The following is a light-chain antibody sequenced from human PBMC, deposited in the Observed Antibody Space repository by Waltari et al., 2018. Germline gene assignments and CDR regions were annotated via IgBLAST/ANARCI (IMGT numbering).Light chain of an antibody. V-gene: IGKV1-9*01. Sequence: DIQLTQSPSFLSASVGDRVTITCRARQGIDSFLTWYQLKPGKAPELLSYDASTLQTWVPSRFSAIGSGTDFTLTISSLQPEDFATYYCQQFSTFPLTFGGGTKVEVK. CDR1: QGIDSF. J-gene: IGKJ4*01. CDR3: QQFSTFPLT. CDR2: DAS.